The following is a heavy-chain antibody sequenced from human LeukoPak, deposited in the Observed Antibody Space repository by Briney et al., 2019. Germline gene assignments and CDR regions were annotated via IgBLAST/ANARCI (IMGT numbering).Heavy chain of an antibody. CDR1: GYTFTSYD. CDR3: ARGRSNWVRGVIKIWFDP. J-gene: IGHJ5*02. Sequence: ASVKVSCKASGYTFTSYDINWVRQATGQGLEWMGWMNPNSGNTGYAQKLQGRVTMTRNTSISTAYMELSSLRSEDTAVYYCARGRSNWVRGVIKIWFDPWGQGTLVTVSS. CDR2: MNPNSGNT. V-gene: IGHV1-8*01. D-gene: IGHD3-10*01.